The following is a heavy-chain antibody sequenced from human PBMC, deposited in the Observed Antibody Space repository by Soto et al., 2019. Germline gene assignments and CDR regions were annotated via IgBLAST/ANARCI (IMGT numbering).Heavy chain of an antibody. J-gene: IGHJ4*02. CDR2: IYYSGST. D-gene: IGHD6-13*01. V-gene: IGHV4-39*01. CDR3: ARHVVVQKAAGLSGFDY. Sequence: QLQLQESGPGLVKPSETLSLTCTVSGGSISSSSYYWGWIRQPPGKGLEWIGSIYYSGSTYYNPSLKSRVTIYVDTSKNQFSLKLSSVTAADTAVYYCARHVVVQKAAGLSGFDYWGQGTLVTVSS. CDR1: GGSISSSSYY.